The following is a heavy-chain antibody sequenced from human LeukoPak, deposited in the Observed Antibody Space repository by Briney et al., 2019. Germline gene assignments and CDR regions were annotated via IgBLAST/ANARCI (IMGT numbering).Heavy chain of an antibody. J-gene: IGHJ4*02. CDR2: INPNSGGT. D-gene: IGHD6-13*01. CDR3: ARAFRRIAAAGDRIEY. Sequence: ASVKVSCKASGYTFTGYYMHWVRQAPGQGLEWMGRINPNSGGTNYAQKFQGRVTMTRDTSISTAYMELSRLRSDDTAVYYCARAFRRIAAAGDRIEYWGQGTLVTVSS. V-gene: IGHV1-2*06. CDR1: GYTFTGYY.